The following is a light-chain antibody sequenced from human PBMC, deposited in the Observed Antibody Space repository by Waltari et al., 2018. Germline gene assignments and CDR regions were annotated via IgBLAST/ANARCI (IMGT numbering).Light chain of an antibody. CDR3: QQYDGEVVT. Sequence: RANQGVTSSSLTWYQQKLGQAPRLLIYGTSSRATGIPDRFSGSGSGTDFTLTISRLEPEDFAVYYCQQYDGEVVTFGGGTKVEI. CDR1: QGVTSSS. J-gene: IGKJ4*01. V-gene: IGKV3-20*01. CDR2: GTS.